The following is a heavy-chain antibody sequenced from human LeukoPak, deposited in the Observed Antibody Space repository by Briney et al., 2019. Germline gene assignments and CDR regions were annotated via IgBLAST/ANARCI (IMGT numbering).Heavy chain of an antibody. Sequence: PSETLSLTCAVSGYSISSGYYWAWIRQPPGKGLEWIGSMYHSGSTYDSPSLKSRVTMSVGTSKNQFSLKLTSVTAADTAVYYCARQRYCHSTSCYFDYWGQGTLVTVSS. J-gene: IGHJ4*02. CDR2: MYHSGST. V-gene: IGHV4-38-2*01. CDR3: ARQRYCHSTSCYFDY. D-gene: IGHD2-2*01. CDR1: GYSISSGYY.